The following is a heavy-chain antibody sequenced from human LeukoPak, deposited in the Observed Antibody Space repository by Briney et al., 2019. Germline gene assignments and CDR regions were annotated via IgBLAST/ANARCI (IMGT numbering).Heavy chain of an antibody. J-gene: IGHJ4*02. Sequence: SETLSLTCTVSGGYISSSSYFWAWIRQPPGKGLECIGSKSYSGSTYYNPSLKSRVTISVDTSKNQFSLKLASVTAADTAVYYCARHLRSVYDPRAFDYWGQGTLVTVSS. CDR2: KSYSGST. D-gene: IGHD5/OR15-5a*01. CDR3: ARHLRSVYDPRAFDY. V-gene: IGHV4-39*01. CDR1: GGYISSSSYF.